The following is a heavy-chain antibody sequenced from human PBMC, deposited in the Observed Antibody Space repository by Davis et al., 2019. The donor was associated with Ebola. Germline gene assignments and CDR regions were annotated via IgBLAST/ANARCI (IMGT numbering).Heavy chain of an antibody. CDR2: ISAGSANT. D-gene: IGHD1-26*01. J-gene: IGHJ5*02. V-gene: IGHV1-3*01. Sequence: AASVKVSCKASGYTFSSYARHWVRQAPGQRLEWMGWISAGSANTKYSQMFQGRVTITRDTSASTAYMELSSLRSEDTAVYYCARVVGARWGWFDPWGQGTLVTVSS. CDR3: ARVVGARWGWFDP. CDR1: GYTFSSYA.